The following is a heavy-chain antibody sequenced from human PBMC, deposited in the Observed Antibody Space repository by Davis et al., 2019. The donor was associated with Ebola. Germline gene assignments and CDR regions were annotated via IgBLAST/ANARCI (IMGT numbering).Heavy chain of an antibody. V-gene: IGHV5-51*01. D-gene: IGHD3-3*01. CDR1: GYSFTSYW. J-gene: IGHJ4*02. CDR3: ARLPHRIIFGVVIQFDS. CDR2: IYPGDSDT. Sequence: KVSCKGSGYSFTSYWIGWVRQMPGKGLEWMGIIYPGDSDTRYSPSFQGQVTISADKSISTAYLQWSSLKASDSAMYYCARLPHRIIFGVVIQFDSWGQGTLVTVSS.